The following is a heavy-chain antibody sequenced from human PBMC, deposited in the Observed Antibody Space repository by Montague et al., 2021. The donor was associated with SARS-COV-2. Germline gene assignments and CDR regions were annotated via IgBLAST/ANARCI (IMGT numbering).Heavy chain of an antibody. D-gene: IGHD1-26*01. Sequence: SLRLSCAASGFLFGDYWMSWVRQAPGKGLEWVANIKLDGSEEYYMDSVKGRFAVSRDNARNSLYLQMNSLRAEDTAVYYCARVFATVGAMDRNDYWGQGTLVTVSS. J-gene: IGHJ4*02. V-gene: IGHV3-7*01. CDR2: IKLDGSEE. CDR1: GFLFGDYW. CDR3: ARVFATVGAMDRNDY.